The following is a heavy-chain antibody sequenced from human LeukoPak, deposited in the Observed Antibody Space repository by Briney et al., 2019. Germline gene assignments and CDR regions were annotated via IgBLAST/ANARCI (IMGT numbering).Heavy chain of an antibody. J-gene: IGHJ6*03. CDR1: GFTFSSYA. CDR2: ISYDGSNK. V-gene: IGHV3-30*04. CDR3: ARVGGSTSCYSCHYYYYMDV. Sequence: GRSLRLSCAASGFTFSSYAMHWVRQAPGKGLEWVAVISYDGSNKYYADSVKGRFTISRDNSKNTLYLQMNSLRAEDTAVYYCARVGGSTSCYSCHYYYYMDVWGKGTTVTVSS. D-gene: IGHD2-2*01.